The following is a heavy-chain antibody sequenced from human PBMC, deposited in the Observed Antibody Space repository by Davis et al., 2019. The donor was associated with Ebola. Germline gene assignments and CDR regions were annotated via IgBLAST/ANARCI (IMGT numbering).Heavy chain of an antibody. CDR1: GFTFSSYG. Sequence: PGGSLRLSCGASGFTFSSYGMSWVRQAPGKGLEWVSTISGSGDSTYYADSVKGRFTIPRDKSKKTLYLQMNSLGAEDTAVYYCARDLSRKSVSYQLPYWGQGTLVTVSS. V-gene: IGHV3-23*01. D-gene: IGHD2-2*01. J-gene: IGHJ4*02. CDR2: ISGSGDST. CDR3: ARDLSRKSVSYQLPY.